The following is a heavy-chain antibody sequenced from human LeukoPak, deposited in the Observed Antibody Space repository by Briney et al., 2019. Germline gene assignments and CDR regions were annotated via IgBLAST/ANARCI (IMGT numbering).Heavy chain of an antibody. CDR3: ARERPLDTVVSQDF. V-gene: IGHV4-4*07. J-gene: IGHJ4*02. CDR1: AGSLSSSY. D-gene: IGHD4-23*01. CDR2: IYTSGNT. Sequence: SETLSLTCTVSAGSLSSSYWSWIRQPAGKGLEWIGRIYTSGNTRYNPSLESRVTMSVDTSKNQFSLSLASVTVADTAVYYCARERPLDTVVSQDFWGQGTLVIVSS.